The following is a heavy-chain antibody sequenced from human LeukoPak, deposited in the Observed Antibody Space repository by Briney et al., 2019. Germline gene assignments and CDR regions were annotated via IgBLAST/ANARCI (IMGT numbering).Heavy chain of an antibody. CDR2: INPNSGGT. CDR3: AREALTGYDSSGHQR. CDR1: GYTFTGYY. D-gene: IGHD3-22*01. V-gene: IGHV1-2*02. J-gene: IGHJ4*02. Sequence: GASVKVSCKASGYTFTGYYMHWVRQAPGQGLEWMGWINPNSGGTNYAQKFQGRVTMTRDTSISTAYMELSRLRSDDTAVYYCAREALTGYDSSGHQRWGQGTLVTVSS.